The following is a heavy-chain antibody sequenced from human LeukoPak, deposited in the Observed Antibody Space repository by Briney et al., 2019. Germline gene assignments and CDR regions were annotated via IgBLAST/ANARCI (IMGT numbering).Heavy chain of an antibody. Sequence: PGGSLRLSCAASGLTFSSYEMNWVRQAPGKGLEWVSYISSCGSTIYYADSVKGRFTISRDNAKNSLYLQMNSLRAEDTAVYYCARDLSGYSYGYFNYYGMDVWGQGTTVTVSS. CDR2: ISSCGSTI. CDR1: GLTFSSYE. V-gene: IGHV3-48*03. D-gene: IGHD5-18*01. J-gene: IGHJ6*02. CDR3: ARDLSGYSYGYFNYYGMDV.